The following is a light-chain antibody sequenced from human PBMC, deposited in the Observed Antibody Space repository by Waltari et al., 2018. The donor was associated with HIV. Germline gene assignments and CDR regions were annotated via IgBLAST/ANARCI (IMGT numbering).Light chain of an antibody. CDR3: HQRSNWPLT. CDR2: DAS. CDR1: QSVSSY. V-gene: IGKV3-11*01. Sequence: EIVLTQSPATLSLSPGERATLPCRASQSVSSYLAWYQQKPGQAPRLLIYDASNRATGIPARFCGSGSGTDFTLTISSLEPEDFAVYYCHQRSNWPLTFGGGTKVEIK. J-gene: IGKJ4*01.